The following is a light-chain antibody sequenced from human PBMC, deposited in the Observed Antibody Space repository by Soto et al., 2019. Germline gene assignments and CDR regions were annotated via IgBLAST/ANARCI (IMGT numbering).Light chain of an antibody. Sequence: AIQMTQSPSSLSASVGDRVTITCRASQDIRNDLGWYQQQPGKAPNLLIYAASTLQIGVPSRFSGSASGTDFTLTISSLQPEDFATYYCLQGYNFPHTFGPGTKVDIK. V-gene: IGKV1-6*01. J-gene: IGKJ3*01. CDR1: QDIRND. CDR2: AAS. CDR3: LQGYNFPHT.